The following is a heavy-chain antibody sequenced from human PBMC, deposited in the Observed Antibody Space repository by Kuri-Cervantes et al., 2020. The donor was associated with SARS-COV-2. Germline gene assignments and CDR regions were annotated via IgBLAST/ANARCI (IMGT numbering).Heavy chain of an antibody. V-gene: IGHV4-4*07. CDR1: GGSISSYY. J-gene: IGHJ4*02. Sequence: SETLSLTCTVSGGSISSYYWNWIRQPAGKGLEWIGRVYTSGITNYNPSLKSRVTMSVDTSNNQFSLKLNSGTAADTAVYYCARLKAGQFDYWGQGTLVTVSS. CDR2: VYTSGIT. CDR3: ARLKAGQFDY.